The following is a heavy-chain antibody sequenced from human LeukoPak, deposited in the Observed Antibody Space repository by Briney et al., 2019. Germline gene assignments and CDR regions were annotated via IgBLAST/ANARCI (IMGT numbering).Heavy chain of an antibody. CDR2: IYYSGST. D-gene: IGHD3-22*01. CDR3: ARHPPRTHYYDSSGYFLYFQH. Sequence: SETLSLTCTVSGGSISSYYWSWIRQPPGKGLEWIGYIYYSGSTNYNPSLKSRVTISVDTSKNQFSLKLSSVTAADTAVYYCARHPPRTHYYDSSGYFLYFQHWGQGTLVTVSS. CDR1: GGSISSYY. J-gene: IGHJ1*01. V-gene: IGHV4-59*08.